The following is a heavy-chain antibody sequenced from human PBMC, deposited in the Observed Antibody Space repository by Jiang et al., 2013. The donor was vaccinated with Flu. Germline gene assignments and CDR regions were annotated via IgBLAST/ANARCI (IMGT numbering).Heavy chain of an antibody. D-gene: IGHD5-18*01. J-gene: IGHJ4*02. CDR1: GHTFTGYY. Sequence: SGAEVKMPGASVKVSCKTSGHTFTGYYMHWVRQAPGQGLEWMGRIDCNSGGTHFAQKFQGRVTMTRDTSISTVYMELSRLTSDDTAVYYCARDGSFSVMVKLDYWGQGTLVTVSS. CDR2: IDCNSGGT. V-gene: IGHV1-2*06. CDR3: ARDGSFSVMVKLDY.